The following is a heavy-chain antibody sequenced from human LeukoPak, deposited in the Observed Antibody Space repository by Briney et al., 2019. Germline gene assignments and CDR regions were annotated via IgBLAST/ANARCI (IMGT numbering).Heavy chain of an antibody. CDR3: AKDYTATFDY. J-gene: IGHJ4*02. CDR2: VRYSGATT. V-gene: IGHV3-23*01. CDR1: GFTFSNYA. Sequence: GGSLRLSCAASGFTFSNYAMTWVRQAPGKGLEWVSAVRYSGATTYYADSVKGRFTISGDNSKNTLYLQMNSLRAEDTAVYYCAKDYTATFDYWGQGTLVTVSS.